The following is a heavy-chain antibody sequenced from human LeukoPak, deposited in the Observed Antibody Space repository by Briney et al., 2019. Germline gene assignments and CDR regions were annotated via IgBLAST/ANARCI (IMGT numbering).Heavy chain of an antibody. CDR2: ISSSGSTI. J-gene: IGHJ3*02. D-gene: IGHD6-19*01. V-gene: IGHV3-11*01. Sequence: GGSLRLSCAASGFTFSDYYMSWIRQAPGKGLEWVSYISSSGSTIYYADSVKGRFTISRDNAKNSLYLQMNSLRTEDTALYYCAIETVAGPREGAFDIWGQGTMVTVSS. CDR1: GFTFSDYY. CDR3: AIETVAGPREGAFDI.